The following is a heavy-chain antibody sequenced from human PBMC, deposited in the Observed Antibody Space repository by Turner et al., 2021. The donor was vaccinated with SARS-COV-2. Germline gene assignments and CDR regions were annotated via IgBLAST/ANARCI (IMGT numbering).Heavy chain of an antibody. D-gene: IGHD6-13*01. V-gene: IGHV4-34*01. Sequence: QVQLQQWGAGLLKPSETLSLTCAVYGGSFRGYYWSWIRQPPGKGLEWIGEINHSGSTNYNPSLKSRVTISVDTSKNQFSLKLSSVTAADTAVYYCARGRAAAAGHFDYWGQGTLVTVSS. CDR2: INHSGST. J-gene: IGHJ4*02. CDR1: GGSFRGYY. CDR3: ARGRAAAAGHFDY.